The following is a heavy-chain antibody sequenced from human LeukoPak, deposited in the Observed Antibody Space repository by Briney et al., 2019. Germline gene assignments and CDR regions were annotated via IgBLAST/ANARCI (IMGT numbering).Heavy chain of an antibody. Sequence: GGSLRLSCAASGFTFSTSSMNWVRQTPGKGLEWISYIRGSSTTIYYADSVKGRFTISRDNAKNSLYLQMNDLRVEDTGVYFCARDHYDSSGPPEDYWGQGTLVTVSS. V-gene: IGHV3-48*01. CDR2: IRGSSTTI. D-gene: IGHD3-22*01. J-gene: IGHJ4*02. CDR3: ARDHYDSSGPPEDY. CDR1: GFTFSTSS.